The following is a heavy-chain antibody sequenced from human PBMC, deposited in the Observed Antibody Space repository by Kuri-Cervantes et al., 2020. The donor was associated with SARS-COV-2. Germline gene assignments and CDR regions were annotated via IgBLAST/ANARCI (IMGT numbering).Heavy chain of an antibody. V-gene: IGHV1-69*13. D-gene: IGHD2-2*01. Sequence: SVKVSCKASGGTFSSYAISWVRQAPGQGLEWMGGIIPIFGTANYAQKFQGRVTITADESTSTAYMELSSLRSEDTAVYYCARDFGVPAALAYYYGMDVWGQGTTVTVYS. CDR2: IIPIFGTA. CDR1: GGTFSSYA. CDR3: ARDFGVPAALAYYYGMDV. J-gene: IGHJ6*01.